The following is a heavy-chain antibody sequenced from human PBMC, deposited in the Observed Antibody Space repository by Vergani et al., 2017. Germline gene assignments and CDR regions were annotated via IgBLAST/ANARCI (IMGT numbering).Heavy chain of an antibody. CDR1: GDSIISRSYY. CDR3: ASGKYYSDSTSQFRGRYFDV. CDR2: IYNSGNG. D-gene: IGHD3-16*01. J-gene: IGHJ2*01. Sequence: QMQLQESGPGLVKASETLSLTCTVSGDSIISRSYYWGWIRQPPGKGLEWIGSIYNSGNGDSSSSLKSRVTISADPSKNQFSLRLTSVTAADSAVYYCASGKYYSDSTSQFRGRYFDVWGRGTLVTVPS. V-gene: IGHV4-39*01.